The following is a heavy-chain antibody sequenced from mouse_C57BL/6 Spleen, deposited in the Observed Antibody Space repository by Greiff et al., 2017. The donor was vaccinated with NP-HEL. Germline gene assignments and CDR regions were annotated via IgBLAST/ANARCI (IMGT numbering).Heavy chain of an antibody. CDR2: ISYDGSN. CDR1: GYSITSGYY. V-gene: IGHV3-6*01. CDR3: ARMGWLLEGYFDY. Sequence: DVKLQESGPGLVKPSQSLSLTCSVTGYSITSGYYWNWIRQFPGNKLEWMGYISYDGSNNYNPSLKNRISITRDTSKNQFFLKLNSVTTEDTATYYCARMGWLLEGYFDYWGQGTTLTVSS. D-gene: IGHD2-3*01. J-gene: IGHJ2*01.